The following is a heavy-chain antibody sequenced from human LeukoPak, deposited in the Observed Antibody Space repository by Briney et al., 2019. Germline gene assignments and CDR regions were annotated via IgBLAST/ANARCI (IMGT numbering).Heavy chain of an antibody. CDR1: GYTFTSYG. D-gene: IGHD5-18*01. J-gene: IGHJ4*02. V-gene: IGHV1-18*01. Sequence: ASVKVSCXASGYTFTSYGISWVRQAPGQGLEWMGWISAYNGNTNYAQKLQGRVTMTTDTSTSTAYMELRSLRSDDTAVYYCARDRYTAMAKERFDYWGQGTLVTVSS. CDR2: ISAYNGNT. CDR3: ARDRYTAMAKERFDY.